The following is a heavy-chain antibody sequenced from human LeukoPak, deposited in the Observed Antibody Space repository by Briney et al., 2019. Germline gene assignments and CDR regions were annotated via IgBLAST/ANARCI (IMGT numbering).Heavy chain of an antibody. D-gene: IGHD6-6*01. CDR2: INGDGSST. J-gene: IGHJ4*02. CDR1: GFTFTNYW. Sequence: VGSLRLSCAASGFTFTNYWMHWVRQAPGKGLVWVSRINGDGSSTSYADSVKGRFTISRDNAKNTLYLQMNSLRAEDTAVYYCARGYSSSYRIDYWGQGTLVTVSS. V-gene: IGHV3-74*01. CDR3: ARGYSSSYRIDY.